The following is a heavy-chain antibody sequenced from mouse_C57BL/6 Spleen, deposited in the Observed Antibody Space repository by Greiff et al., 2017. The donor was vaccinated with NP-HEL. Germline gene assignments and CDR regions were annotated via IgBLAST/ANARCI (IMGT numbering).Heavy chain of an antibody. Sequence: VQLQQSGPELVKPGASVKLSCKASGYTFTSYWMHWVKQRPGQGLEWIGMIHPNSGSTNYNEKFKSKATLTVDKSSSTAYMQLSSLTSEDSAVYYCAIYYGSSYYAMDYWGQGTSVTVSS. D-gene: IGHD1-1*01. CDR2: IHPNSGST. CDR3: AIYYGSSYYAMDY. CDR1: GYTFTSYW. V-gene: IGHV1-64*01. J-gene: IGHJ4*01.